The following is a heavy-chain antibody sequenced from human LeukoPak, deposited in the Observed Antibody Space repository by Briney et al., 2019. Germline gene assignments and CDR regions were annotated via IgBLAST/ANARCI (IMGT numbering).Heavy chain of an antibody. J-gene: IGHJ4*02. CDR1: GYSISSGYY. CDR3: ARRYYDFWSGYYTFFDY. Sequence: PSENLSLTCAVSGYSISSGYYWGWIRQPPGKGLEWIGSIYHSGSTYYNPSLKSRVTISVDTSKNQFSLKLSSVTAADTAVYYCARRYYDFWSGYYTFFDYWGQGTLVTVSS. D-gene: IGHD3-3*01. CDR2: IYHSGST. V-gene: IGHV4-38-2*01.